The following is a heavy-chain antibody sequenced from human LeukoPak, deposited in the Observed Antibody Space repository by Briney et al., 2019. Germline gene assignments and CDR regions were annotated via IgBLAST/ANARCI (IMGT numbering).Heavy chain of an antibody. CDR3: TKGAVGQLLHPLYFDL. CDR1: GFTFSNYW. V-gene: IGHV3-74*01. CDR2: INGDRRST. D-gene: IGHD2-2*01. J-gene: IGHJ2*01. Sequence: GGSLRLSCAASGFTFSNYWMHRVRQAPTKGLVWVSRINGDRRSTNYADSVKGRFTISGDNAKNTLYLQMNSLRVEDTAIYYCTKGAVGQLLHPLYFDLWGRGTLVTVSS.